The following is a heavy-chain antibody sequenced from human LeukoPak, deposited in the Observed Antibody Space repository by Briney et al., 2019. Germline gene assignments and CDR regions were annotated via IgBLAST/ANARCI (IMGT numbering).Heavy chain of an antibody. D-gene: IGHD1-26*01. CDR2: IYYSGNT. Sequence: SETLSLTCTVSGGSINSYYWSWIRQPPGKGLEYIGHIYYSGNTDYNPSLKSRGTMSVDTSKNQFSLKLSSVTALDTAVYYCARKGPVGAKDAFDIWGQGTMVPVSS. J-gene: IGHJ3*02. CDR1: GGSINSYY. CDR3: ARKGPVGAKDAFDI. V-gene: IGHV4-59*12.